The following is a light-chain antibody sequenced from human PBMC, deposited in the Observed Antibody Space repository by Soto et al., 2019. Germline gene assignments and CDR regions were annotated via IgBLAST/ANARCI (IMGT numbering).Light chain of an antibody. CDR3: CSYGGSFPYV. CDR1: SSDVGGYDY. CDR2: DIT. Sequence: QSVLAQPPGVAGSRGQSITISCTGTSSDVGGYDYVSWYQQHPGKAPKLLIYDITKRPSGVPDRFSGSKSGNTASLTISGLQAEDEADFFCCSYGGSFPYVFGTGTKVTVL. V-gene: IGLV2-11*01. J-gene: IGLJ1*01.